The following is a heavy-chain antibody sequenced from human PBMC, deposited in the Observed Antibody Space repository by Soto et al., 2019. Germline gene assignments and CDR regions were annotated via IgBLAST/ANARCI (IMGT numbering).Heavy chain of an antibody. CDR3: ARDVFQEDV. CDR1: GFTFSSYA. J-gene: IGHJ6*02. Sequence: QVKLVESGGGVVQPGRSLRLSCAASGFTFSSYAMHWLRQSPGKGMEWVAVIVSDGSNKSYVDSVKGLFPISRDNSDNTRYVQMNSLIPEDTAVYYCARDVFQEDVWGQRTTVTVS. CDR2: IVSDGSNK. V-gene: IGHV3-30-3*01.